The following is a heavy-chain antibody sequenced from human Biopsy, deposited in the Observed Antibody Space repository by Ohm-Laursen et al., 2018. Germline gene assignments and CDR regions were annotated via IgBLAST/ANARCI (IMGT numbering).Heavy chain of an antibody. V-gene: IGHV1-46*01. CDR3: ARDRIGGRGDPPDH. J-gene: IGHJ4*02. D-gene: IGHD3-10*01. Sequence: SVKVSCKASGYTFTGQYLHWVRQVPGQGLEWMGKINPSGGSTSYAQKFQGRVTMTRDTSTTTVYMELSSLRSEDTAVYYCARDRIGGRGDPPDHWGQGTLVTVSS. CDR2: INPSGGST. CDR1: GYTFTGQY.